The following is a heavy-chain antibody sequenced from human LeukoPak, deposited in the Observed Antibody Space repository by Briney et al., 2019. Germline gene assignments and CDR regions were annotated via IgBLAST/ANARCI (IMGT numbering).Heavy chain of an antibody. V-gene: IGHV4-34*01. CDR3: ARGRNYYDSSGYYSKGFQH. J-gene: IGHJ1*01. D-gene: IGHD3-22*01. CDR2: INHSGST. Sequence: PSETLSLTCAVYGGSFSGYYWSWIRQPPGKGLEWIGEINHSGSTNYNPSLKSRVTISVDTSKNQFSLKLSSVTAADTAVYYCARGRNYYDSSGYYSKGFQHWGQGTLVTVSS. CDR1: GGSFSGYY.